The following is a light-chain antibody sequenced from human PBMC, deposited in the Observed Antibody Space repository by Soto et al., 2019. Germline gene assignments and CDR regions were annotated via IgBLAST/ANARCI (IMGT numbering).Light chain of an antibody. CDR2: GAS. J-gene: IGKJ2*01. CDR3: QQYYTTPPYT. Sequence: EIVLTQSPGTLSLSPGERATLSCRASQSASSNYLAWYQQKPGQAPRLLIYGASNRATGIPDRFSGSASGTDFTLTISRLEPEDFAVYYCQQYYTTPPYTFGQGTKLEIK. V-gene: IGKV3-20*01. CDR1: QSASSNY.